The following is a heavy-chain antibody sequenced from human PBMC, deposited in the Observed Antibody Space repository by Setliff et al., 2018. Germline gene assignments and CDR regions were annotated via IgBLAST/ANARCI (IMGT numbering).Heavy chain of an antibody. V-gene: IGHV3-23*01. CDR3: AKAGGSGFRMDYLDS. CDR2: ISGDSSFT. Sequence: GESLKISCAASGFTFSIYAMAWVRQAPGKGLEWVSIISGDSSFTNHADSVKGRFTISRDRSRSTVYLQMNSLRVEDTAVYFCAKAGGSGFRMDYLDSWGQGTLVTVSS. J-gene: IGHJ4*02. CDR1: GFTFSIYA. D-gene: IGHD3-10*01.